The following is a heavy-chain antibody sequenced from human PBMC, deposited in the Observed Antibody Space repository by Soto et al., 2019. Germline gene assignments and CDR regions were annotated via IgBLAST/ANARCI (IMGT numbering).Heavy chain of an antibody. V-gene: IGHV1-18*01. Sequence: QVQLVQSGAEVKKPGASVKVSCKASGYTFTSYGISWVRQAPGQGLEWMGWISAYNGNTNYAQKLQGRVTMTTDKSPSTAYMELRSLRSDDTAVYYCARGFPMVRGGYYSYGMDIWGQGTTVTVS. D-gene: IGHD3-10*01. J-gene: IGHJ6*02. CDR2: ISAYNGNT. CDR3: ARGFPMVRGGYYSYGMDI. CDR1: GYTFTSYG.